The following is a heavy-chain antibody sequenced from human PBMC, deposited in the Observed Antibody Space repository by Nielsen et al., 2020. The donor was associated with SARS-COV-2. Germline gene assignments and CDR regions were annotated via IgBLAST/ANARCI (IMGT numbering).Heavy chain of an antibody. D-gene: IGHD5-12*01. CDR3: ARDRGYSGYEYYFDY. CDR2: IIPIFGTA. Sequence: SVKVSCKASGGTLSSYAISWVRQAPGQGLEWMGGIIPIFGTANYAQKFQGRVTITADESTSTAYMELSSLRSEDTAVYYCARDRGYSGYEYYFDYWGQGTLVTVSS. J-gene: IGHJ4*02. CDR1: GGTLSSYA. V-gene: IGHV1-69*13.